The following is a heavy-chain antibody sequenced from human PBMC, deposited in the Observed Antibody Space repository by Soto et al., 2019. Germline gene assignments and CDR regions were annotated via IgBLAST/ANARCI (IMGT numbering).Heavy chain of an antibody. Sequence: QVQLVQSGADVKKPGSSVKVSCKASGGTFSRNTISWVRQAPGQGLEWMGGITPMFNTPNYAQKFQGRVAITADESTRIVSMEVSRLTFEDTAIYYCARQFDHDRSGHYYAYWGQGTPVTVSS. D-gene: IGHD3-22*01. J-gene: IGHJ4*02. CDR3: ARQFDHDRSGHYYAY. CDR1: GGTFSRNT. V-gene: IGHV1-69*01. CDR2: ITPMFNTP.